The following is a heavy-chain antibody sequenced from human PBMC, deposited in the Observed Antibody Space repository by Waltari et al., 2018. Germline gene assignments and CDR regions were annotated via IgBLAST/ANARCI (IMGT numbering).Heavy chain of an antibody. CDR3: ASAYYYDIRTINWFDP. Sequence: QLQLQESGPGLVTPSETLSLTCSVPGGSIGSSNYRWGWIRQPPGKGLEWIGSIYSSGSTYYNPSLKSRVTISVDTSKNQFSLKLSSVTAADTAVYYCASAYYYDIRTINWFDPWGQGTLVTVSS. D-gene: IGHD3-22*01. CDR1: GGSIGSSNYR. J-gene: IGHJ5*02. V-gene: IGHV4-39*01. CDR2: IYSSGST.